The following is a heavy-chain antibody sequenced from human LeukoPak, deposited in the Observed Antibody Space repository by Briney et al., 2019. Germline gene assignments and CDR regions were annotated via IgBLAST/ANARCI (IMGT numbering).Heavy chain of an antibody. D-gene: IGHD3-10*01. CDR3: ARSAQLLWVGDARRPFYYGMDV. Sequence: GESLKISCKASGYSFPSYWIGWVRQMPGKGLEWMGLIYPGDSDTRYSPSFQGQVTISAGKSISTAYLQWSSLKASDTAMYFCARSAQLLWVGDARRPFYYGMDVWGQGTTVTVSS. J-gene: IGHJ6*02. CDR1: GYSFPSYW. CDR2: IYPGDSDT. V-gene: IGHV5-51*01.